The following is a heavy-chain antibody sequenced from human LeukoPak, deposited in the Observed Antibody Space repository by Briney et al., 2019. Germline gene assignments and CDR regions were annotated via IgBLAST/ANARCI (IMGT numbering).Heavy chain of an antibody. J-gene: IGHJ4*02. CDR1: GGXIASGGYY. CDR3: ARSGGGFNLDS. V-gene: IGHV4-31*03. D-gene: IGHD5-24*01. Sequence: SQTLSLTCTVSGGXIASGGYYWSWIRQLSGRGLEWIGYIYYSGTTYYNPSLKSRITILVDTSKNQFSLNLSSVTAADSAMYYCARSGGGFNLDSWGLGALVSVSS. CDR2: IYYSGTT.